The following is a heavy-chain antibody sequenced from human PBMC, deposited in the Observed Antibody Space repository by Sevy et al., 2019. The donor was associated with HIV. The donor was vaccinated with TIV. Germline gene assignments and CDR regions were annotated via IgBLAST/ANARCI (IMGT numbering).Heavy chain of an antibody. J-gene: IGHJ6*02. CDR2: INPNSGGT. D-gene: IGHD6-19*01. V-gene: IGHV1-2*02. Sequence: ASVKVSCKASGYTFTGYYMHWVRQAPGQGLEWMGWINPNSGGTNYAQKFQGRVTMTRDTSISTAYMELSRLRSDDTAVYYCARVGGIAVVDGMDVWGQWTTVTVSS. CDR1: GYTFTGYY. CDR3: ARVGGIAVVDGMDV.